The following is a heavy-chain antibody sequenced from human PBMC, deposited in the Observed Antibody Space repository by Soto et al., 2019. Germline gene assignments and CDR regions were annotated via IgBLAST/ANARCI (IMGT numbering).Heavy chain of an antibody. CDR3: AKGGGTTSRYFQH. Sequence: EVQLLESGGGLVQPGGSLRLSCAASGFIFSEYTMRWIRQAPGKGPEWVSSITGGGGTYYADSVKGRFTISRDTSKNTLYLQINSLRPEDTAVYYYAKGGGTTSRYFQHWGQGTLVTVSS. D-gene: IGHD2-2*01. J-gene: IGHJ1*01. CDR2: ITGGGGT. CDR1: GFIFSEYT. V-gene: IGHV3-23*01.